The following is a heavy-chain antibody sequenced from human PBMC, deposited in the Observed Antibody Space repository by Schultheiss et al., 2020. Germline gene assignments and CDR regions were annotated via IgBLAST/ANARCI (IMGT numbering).Heavy chain of an antibody. Sequence: ASVKVSCKASGYTFTSYDINWVRQATGQGLEWMGWMNPNSGNTGYAQKFQGRVTMTRDTSISTAYMELSRLRSDDTAVYYCARGLRYSSSSGEDYWGQGTLGTGYS. CDR2: MNPNSGNT. D-gene: IGHD6-6*01. CDR3: ARGLRYSSSSGEDY. CDR1: GYTFTSYD. J-gene: IGHJ4*02. V-gene: IGHV1-8*01.